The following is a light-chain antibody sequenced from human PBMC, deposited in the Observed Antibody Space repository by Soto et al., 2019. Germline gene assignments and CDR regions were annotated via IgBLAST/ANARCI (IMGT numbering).Light chain of an antibody. CDR3: HQYDSFPIT. V-gene: IGKV1-5*03. CDR1: QRIHNW. CDR2: KAS. Sequence: DIQMTQSPSTLSASVGDRVTITCRASQRIHNWLAWYQQKPGKAPNLLIYKASDLESGVPSRFSGSGSGTELTLTISSLQPDDFATYYCHQYDSFPITFGQGTRLEIK. J-gene: IGKJ5*01.